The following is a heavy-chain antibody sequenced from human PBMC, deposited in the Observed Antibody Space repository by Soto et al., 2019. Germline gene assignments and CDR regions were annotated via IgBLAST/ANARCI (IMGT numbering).Heavy chain of an antibody. D-gene: IGHD6-13*01. CDR3: ARARRRSIAAAGRNWFDP. CDR1: GYTFTSYD. J-gene: IGHJ5*02. V-gene: IGHV1-8*01. Sequence: ASVKVSCKASGYTFTSYDINWVRQATGQGLEWMGWMNPNSGNTGYAQKFQGRVTMTRNTSISTAYMELSSLRSEDTAVYYCARARRRSIAAAGRNWFDPWGQGTLVTVSS. CDR2: MNPNSGNT.